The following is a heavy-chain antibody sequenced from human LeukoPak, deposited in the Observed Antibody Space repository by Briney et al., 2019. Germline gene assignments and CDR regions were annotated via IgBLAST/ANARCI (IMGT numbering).Heavy chain of an antibody. CDR2: ISAYNGNT. Sequence: ASVKVSCKASGYTFTSYGITWVRQAPGHGLEWMGWISAYNGNTNYAQKLQGRVTMTTDTSTTTAYMELRSLGSDDTAVYYCARSSSSGYSPFDYWGQGTLVTVSS. CDR3: ARSSSSGYSPFDY. J-gene: IGHJ4*02. D-gene: IGHD3-22*01. CDR1: GYTFTSYG. V-gene: IGHV1-18*01.